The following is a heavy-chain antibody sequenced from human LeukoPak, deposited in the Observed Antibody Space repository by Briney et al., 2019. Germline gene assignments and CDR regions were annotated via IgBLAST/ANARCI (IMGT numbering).Heavy chain of an antibody. CDR3: AKVVNTAMRGLYYYYGMDV. CDR1: GFTFSNYG. CDR2: IWYDGSNK. Sequence: GGSLRLSCAASGFTFSNYGMHWVRQAPGKGLEWVAVIWYDGSNKYYADSVGRFTISRDNSKNTLYLQMNSLGAEDTAVYYCAKVVNTAMRGLYYYYGMDVWGQGTTVTVSS. V-gene: IGHV3-33*06. D-gene: IGHD5-18*01. J-gene: IGHJ6*02.